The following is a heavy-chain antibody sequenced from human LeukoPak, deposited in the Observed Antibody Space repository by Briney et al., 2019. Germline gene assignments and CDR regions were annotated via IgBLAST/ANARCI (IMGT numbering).Heavy chain of an antibody. Sequence: SVKVSCKASGGTFSSYAISWVRQAPGQGLEWMGGIIPIFGTANYAQKFQGRVTITADKSTSTAYMELSSLRSEDTAVYYCARGSILLSYGAKIDYWGQGTLVTVSS. CDR2: IIPIFGTA. J-gene: IGHJ4*02. D-gene: IGHD4/OR15-4a*01. CDR3: ARGSILLSYGAKIDY. CDR1: GGTFSSYA. V-gene: IGHV1-69*06.